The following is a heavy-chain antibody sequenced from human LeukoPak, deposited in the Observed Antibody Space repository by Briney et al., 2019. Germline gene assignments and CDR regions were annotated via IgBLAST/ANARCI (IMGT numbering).Heavy chain of an antibody. CDR1: GGSISSYY. D-gene: IGHD5-18*01. CDR3: ARGSTANYYYYVDV. CDR2: IYYSGST. J-gene: IGHJ6*03. Sequence: SETLSLTCTVSGGSISSYYWSWIRQPPGKGLEWIGYIYYSGSTNYNPSLKSRVTISVDTSKNQFSLKLSSVTAADTAVYYCARGSTANYYYYVDVWGKGTTVIVSS. V-gene: IGHV4-59*01.